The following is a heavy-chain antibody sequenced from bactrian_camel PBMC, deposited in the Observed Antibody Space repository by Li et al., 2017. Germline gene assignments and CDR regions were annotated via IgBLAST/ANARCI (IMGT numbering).Heavy chain of an antibody. J-gene: IGHJ4*01. D-gene: IGHD3*01. CDR1: GYIYSTLC. Sequence: HVQLVESGGGSVQAGGSLRLSCAASGYIYSTLCMGWFRQAPGKEREGVAHIDSYGSTDYADSVKGRFTISRDNAKDTLYLQMNSLKIEDTAVYYCALGSSRQATMTARGKGTQVTVS. CDR2: IDSYGST. V-gene: IGHV3S53*01.